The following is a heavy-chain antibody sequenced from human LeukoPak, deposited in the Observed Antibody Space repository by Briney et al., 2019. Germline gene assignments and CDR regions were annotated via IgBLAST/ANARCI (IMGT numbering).Heavy chain of an antibody. CDR3: ARVVAAAGTNYYYGMDV. CDR1: GGSISSYY. V-gene: IGHV4-59*01. Sequence: PSGTLSLTCNVSGGSISSYYWSWIRQPPGKGLEWIGYIYYSGSTNYNPSLKSRVTISLDTSKNQFSLKLSSVTAADTAVYYGARVVAAAGTNYYYGMDVWGQGTTVTVSS. D-gene: IGHD6-13*01. J-gene: IGHJ6*02. CDR2: IYYSGST.